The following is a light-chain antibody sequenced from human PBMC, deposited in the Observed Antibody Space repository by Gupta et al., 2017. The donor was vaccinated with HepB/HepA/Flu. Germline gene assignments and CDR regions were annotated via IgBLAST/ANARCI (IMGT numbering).Light chain of an antibody. J-gene: IGLJ2*01. CDR3: QTWDSSTVE. Sequence: SYELTQPPSVSVSPGQTASITCSGDKLGDEYACWYQQKPGQSPVLVIYQDTKRPSGIPERFSGSNSGNTATLSISGTQPMDEADYYCQTWDSSTVEFGGGTKLTVL. V-gene: IGLV3-1*01. CDR1: KLGDEY. CDR2: QDT.